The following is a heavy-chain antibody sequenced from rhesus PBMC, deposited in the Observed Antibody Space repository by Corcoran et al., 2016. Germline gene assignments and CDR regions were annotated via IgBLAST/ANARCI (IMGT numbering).Heavy chain of an antibody. Sequence: QVQLQESGPGVVKPSETLSLTCAVSGGSISSSYWWSWIRQSPGKGLEWIGGIYGSGGSTEYNPSLKSRVTISIDTSKNQFSLKLSSVTAADTAVYYCARQLLSLFDYWGQGVLVTVSS. CDR1: GGSISSSYW. J-gene: IGHJ4*01. CDR2: IYGSGGST. D-gene: IGHD2-33*01. V-gene: IGHV4-93*02. CDR3: ARQLLSLFDY.